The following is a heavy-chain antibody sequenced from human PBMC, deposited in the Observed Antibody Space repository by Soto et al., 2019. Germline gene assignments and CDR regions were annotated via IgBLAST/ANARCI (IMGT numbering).Heavy chain of an antibody. V-gene: IGHV3-48*02. Sequence: RRLSCAASGFTFSSYSMNWVRQAPGKGLEWVSYISSSSSTIYYADSVKGRFTISRDNAKNSLYLQMNSLRDEDTAVYYCARSLGDPVGGWFDPWGQGTLVTVSS. J-gene: IGHJ5*02. CDR1: GFTFSSYS. D-gene: IGHD2-21*02. CDR3: ARSLGDPVGGWFDP. CDR2: ISSSSSTI.